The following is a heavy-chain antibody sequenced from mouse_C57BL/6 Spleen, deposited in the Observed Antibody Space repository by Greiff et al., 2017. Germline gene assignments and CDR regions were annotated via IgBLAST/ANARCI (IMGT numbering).Heavy chain of an antibody. V-gene: IGHV1-82*01. D-gene: IGHD1-1*01. J-gene: IGHJ4*01. CDR3: ARRSIYYYGSSYEGGAMDY. CDR1: GYAFSSSW. Sequence: QVQLQQSGPELVKPGASVKISCKASGYAFSSSWMNWVKQRPGKGLEWIGRIYPGDGDTNYNGKFKGKATLTADKSSSTAYMQLSSLTSEDSAVYFCARRSIYYYGSSYEGGAMDYWGQGTSVTVSS. CDR2: IYPGDGDT.